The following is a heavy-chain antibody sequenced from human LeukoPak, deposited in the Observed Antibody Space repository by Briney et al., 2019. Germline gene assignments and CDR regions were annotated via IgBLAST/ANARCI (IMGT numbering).Heavy chain of an antibody. D-gene: IGHD4-17*01. CDR3: ARGEALTVTNYYYYGMDV. V-gene: IGHV3-23*01. CDR1: GFTFRSYA. Sequence: PGGSLRLSCAVSGFTFRSYAMSWVRQAPGKGLEWVSGISGSGGSTYYADSVKGRFTISRDNSKNTLYLQMNSLRAEDTAVYYCARGEALTVTNYYYYGMDVWGQGTTVTVSS. CDR2: ISGSGGST. J-gene: IGHJ6*02.